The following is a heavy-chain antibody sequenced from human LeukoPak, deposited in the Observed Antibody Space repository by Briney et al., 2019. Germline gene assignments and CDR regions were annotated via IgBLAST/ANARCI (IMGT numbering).Heavy chain of an antibody. CDR3: ARDTDYYDSSAY. D-gene: IGHD3-22*01. V-gene: IGHV4-38-2*02. J-gene: IGHJ4*02. Sequence: SETLSLTCTVSGYSISSGYYWGWIRQPPGKGLEWIGSIYHSGSTYYNPSLKSRVTISVDTSKNQFSLKLSSVTAADTAVYYCARDTDYYDSSAYWGQGTLVTVSS. CDR2: IYHSGST. CDR1: GYSISSGYY.